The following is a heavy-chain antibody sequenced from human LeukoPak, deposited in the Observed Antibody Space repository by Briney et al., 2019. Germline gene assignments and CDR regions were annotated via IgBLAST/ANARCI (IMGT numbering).Heavy chain of an antibody. Sequence: GGSLRLSCAASGFTFSSDAMNWVRQAPGKGLEWVSVISDNGDRTYYADSVKGRFTISRDNYQNTLFLQMNSLRAEDTAVYYCVKGRLTVAGHFDFWGQGTLVTVSS. D-gene: IGHD6-19*01. J-gene: IGHJ4*02. V-gene: IGHV3-23*01. CDR2: ISDNGDRT. CDR3: VKGRLTVAGHFDF. CDR1: GFTFSSDA.